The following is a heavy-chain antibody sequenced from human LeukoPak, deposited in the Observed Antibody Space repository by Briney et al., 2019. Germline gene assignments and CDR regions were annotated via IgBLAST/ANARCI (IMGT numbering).Heavy chain of an antibody. CDR3: ARVAYGSGSYYGVAFDI. CDR1: GYTFTSYD. J-gene: IGHJ3*02. Sequence: ASVKVSCKASGYTFTSYDINWVRQATGQGLEWMGWMNPNSGNTGYAQKFQGRVTMTRNTSISTAYMELSSLRSEDTAVYYCARVAYGSGSYYGVAFDIWGQGTMVTVSS. V-gene: IGHV1-8*01. CDR2: MNPNSGNT. D-gene: IGHD3-10*01.